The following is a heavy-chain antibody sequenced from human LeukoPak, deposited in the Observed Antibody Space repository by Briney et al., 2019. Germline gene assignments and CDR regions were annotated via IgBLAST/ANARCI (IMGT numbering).Heavy chain of an antibody. CDR1: GFTFSSYE. Sequence: GGSLRLSSAASGFTFSSYEMNWVRQAPGKGLEWVSYISSSGSTIYYADSVKGRFTISRDNAKNSLYLQMNSLRAEDTAVYYCARDRYSSSPYYYYYYMDVWGKGTTVTVPS. J-gene: IGHJ6*03. V-gene: IGHV3-48*03. CDR2: ISSSGSTI. D-gene: IGHD6-6*01. CDR3: ARDRYSSSPYYYYYYMDV.